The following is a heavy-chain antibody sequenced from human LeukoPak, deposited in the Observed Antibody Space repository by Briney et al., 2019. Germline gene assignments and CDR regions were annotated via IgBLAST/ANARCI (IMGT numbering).Heavy chain of an antibody. CDR3: ASGDDMVRGAGFSY. V-gene: IGHV1-69*04. CDR2: IIPILGIA. J-gene: IGHJ4*02. Sequence: GASVKVSCKASGGTFSSYAISWVRQAPGQGLEWMGRIIPILGIANYAQKFQGRVTITADKSTSTAYMELSSLRSEDTAVYYCASGDDMVRGAGFSYWGQGTLVTVSS. CDR1: GGTFSSYA. D-gene: IGHD3-10*01.